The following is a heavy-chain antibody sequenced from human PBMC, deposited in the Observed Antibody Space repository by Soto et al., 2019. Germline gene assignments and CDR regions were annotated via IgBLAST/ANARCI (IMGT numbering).Heavy chain of an antibody. J-gene: IGHJ6*03. CDR3: AKSRRFGGGSWERNPYYYYYYMDV. CDR2: ISGSGGST. D-gene: IGHD2-15*01. CDR1: GFTFSSYA. V-gene: IGHV3-23*01. Sequence: GGSLRLSCAASGFTFSSYAMSWVRQAPGKGLEWVSAISGSGGSTYYADSVKGRLTISRDNSKNTLYLQMNSLRAEDTAVYYCAKSRRFGGGSWERNPYYYYYYMDVWGKGTTVTVSS.